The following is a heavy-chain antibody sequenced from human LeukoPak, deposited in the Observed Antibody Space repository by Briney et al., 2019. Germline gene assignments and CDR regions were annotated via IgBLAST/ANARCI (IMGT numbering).Heavy chain of an antibody. CDR1: GFTFSDYY. D-gene: IGHD4-17*01. CDR2: ISSSSSYT. V-gene: IGHV3-11*06. J-gene: IGHJ4*02. Sequence: GGSLRLSCAASGFTFSDYYMSWIRQAPGKGLEWVSYISSSSSYTNYADSVKGRFTISRDNAKNSLYLQMNSLGAEDTAVYYCARDTVTTDYWGQGTLVTVSS. CDR3: ARDTVTTDY.